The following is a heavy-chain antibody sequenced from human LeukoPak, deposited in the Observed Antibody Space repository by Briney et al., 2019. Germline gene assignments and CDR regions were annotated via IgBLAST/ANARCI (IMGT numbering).Heavy chain of an antibody. CDR1: GGSFSGYY. J-gene: IGHJ5*02. CDR2: INHSGST. CDR3: ARVYDFWSGYYTANWFDP. D-gene: IGHD3-3*01. V-gene: IGHV4-34*01. Sequence: PSETLSLTCAVYGGSFSGYYWSWIRQPPGKGLEWIGEINHSGSTNYNPSLKSRVTISVDTSKNQFSLKLSSVTAADTAVYYCARVYDFWSGYYTANWFDPWGQGTLVTVSS.